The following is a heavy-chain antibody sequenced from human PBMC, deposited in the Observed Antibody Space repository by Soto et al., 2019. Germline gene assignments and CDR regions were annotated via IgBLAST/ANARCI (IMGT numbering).Heavy chain of an antibody. CDR2: IYYRGTT. V-gene: IGHV4-59*08. D-gene: IGHD1-1*01. CDR3: ARHPTIARFENGLDV. Sequence: SETLSLTCTVSGGSVSGYYWSWIRQPPGKGLEWIGYIYYRGTTIYSPSLDRRVTSSVDTAKDQVSLKLTSVTPADTAVYYCARHPTIARFENGLDVWGQGTMVTVSS. CDR1: GGSVSGYY. J-gene: IGHJ6*02.